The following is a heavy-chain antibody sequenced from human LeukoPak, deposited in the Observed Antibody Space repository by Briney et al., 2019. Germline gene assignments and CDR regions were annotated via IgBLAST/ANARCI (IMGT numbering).Heavy chain of an antibody. V-gene: IGHV4-59*01. CDR1: GASITAYY. CDR3: ARGVGCSGGTCYSVYWLDP. Sequence: SETLSLTCTVSGASITAYYWSWIRQPPGKGLEWIGYVHYSGITKYSSSLRSRVTTSVDTSRSQFSLKLNSVTAADTAVYYCARGVGCSGGTCYSVYWLDPWGQGTLVTVSS. J-gene: IGHJ5*02. CDR2: VHYSGIT. D-gene: IGHD2-15*01.